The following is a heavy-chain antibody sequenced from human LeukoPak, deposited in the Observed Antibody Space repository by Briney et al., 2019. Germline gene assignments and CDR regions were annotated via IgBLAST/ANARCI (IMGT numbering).Heavy chain of an antibody. D-gene: IGHD5-12*01. CDR2: INHSGST. CDR1: GGSFSGYY. J-gene: IGHJ4*02. CDR3: ARAGYSGYPLPYYFDY. Sequence: PSGTLSLTCAVYGGSFSGYYWSWIRQPPGKGLEWIGEINHSGSTNYNPSLKSRVTISVDTSKNQFSLKLSSVTAADTAVYYCARAGYSGYPLPYYFDYWGQGTLVTVSS. V-gene: IGHV4-34*01.